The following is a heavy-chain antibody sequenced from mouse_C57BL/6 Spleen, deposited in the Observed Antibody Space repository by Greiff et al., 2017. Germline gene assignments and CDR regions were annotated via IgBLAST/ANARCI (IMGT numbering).Heavy chain of an antibody. J-gene: IGHJ4*01. Sequence: EVQLQQSGPELVKPGASVKISCKASGYTFTDYYMNWVKQSHGKSLEWIGDINPNNGGTSYNQKFKGKATLTVDKSSSTAYMELRSLTSEDSAVYYCARYHSNYFYAMDYWGQGTSVTVSS. CDR1: GYTFTDYY. D-gene: IGHD2-5*01. V-gene: IGHV1-26*01. CDR2: INPNNGGT. CDR3: ARYHSNYFYAMDY.